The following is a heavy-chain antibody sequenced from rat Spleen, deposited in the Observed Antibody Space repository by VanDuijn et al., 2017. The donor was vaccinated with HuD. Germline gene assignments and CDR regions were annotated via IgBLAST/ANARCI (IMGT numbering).Heavy chain of an antibody. D-gene: IGHD1-12*03. Sequence: EMQLVESGGGLVQPGRSLYLSCAASGFTFSDYDMAWVRQAPTKGLEWVASITTSDAGTYYRDSVKGRFTVSRDDAKSTLYLQMDSLRSEDTATYDCTRGGYFRYWGQGVMVTVSS. V-gene: IGHV5-27*01. J-gene: IGHJ2*01. CDR3: TRGGYFRY. CDR1: GFTFSDYD. CDR2: ITTSDAGT.